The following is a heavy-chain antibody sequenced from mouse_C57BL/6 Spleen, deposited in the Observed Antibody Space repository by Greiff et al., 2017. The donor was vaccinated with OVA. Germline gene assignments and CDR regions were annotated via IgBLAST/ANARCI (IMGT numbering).Heavy chain of an antibody. D-gene: IGHD1-1*01. CDR1: GYTFTSYW. CDR2: IDPSDSET. J-gene: IGHJ4*01. V-gene: IGHV1-52*01. CDR3: ARSRSSPYAMDY. Sequence: QVQLQQPGAELVRPGSSVKLSCKASGYTFTSYWMHWVKQRPIQGLEWIGNIDPSDSETHYNQKFKDKATLTVDKSSSTAYMQLSSLTSEDSAVYYCARSRSSPYAMDYWGQGTSVTVAS.